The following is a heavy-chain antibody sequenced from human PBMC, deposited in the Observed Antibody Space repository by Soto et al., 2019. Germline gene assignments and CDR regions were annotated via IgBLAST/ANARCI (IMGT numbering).Heavy chain of an antibody. D-gene: IGHD3-22*01. CDR2: IVVGSGNT. CDR3: AAGAPYYYDSSGYYSEYYYGMDV. CDR1: GFTFTSSA. V-gene: IGHV1-58*01. Sequence: VKVSCKASGFTFTSSAVQWVRQARGQRLEWIGWIVVGSGNTNYAQKFQERVTITRDMSTSTAYMELSSLRSEDTAVYYCAAGAPYYYDSSGYYSEYYYGMDVWGQGTTVTVSS. J-gene: IGHJ6*02.